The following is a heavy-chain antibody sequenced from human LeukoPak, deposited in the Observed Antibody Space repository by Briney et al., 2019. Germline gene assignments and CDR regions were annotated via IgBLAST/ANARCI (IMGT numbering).Heavy chain of an antibody. V-gene: IGHV3-23*01. CDR1: GFPFSSYA. Sequence: GGSLRLSCAASGFPFSSYAMSWVRQAPGKGLEWVPAISGSGGSTYYADSVKGRFTISRDNSKNTLYLQMNSLRAEDTAVYYCAKDDRYCSSTSCSLGAFDIWGQGTMVTVSS. CDR3: AKDDRYCSSTSCSLGAFDI. CDR2: ISGSGGST. J-gene: IGHJ3*02. D-gene: IGHD2-2*01.